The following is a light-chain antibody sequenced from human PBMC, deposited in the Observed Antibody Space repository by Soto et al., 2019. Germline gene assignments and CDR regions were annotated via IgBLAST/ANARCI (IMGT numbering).Light chain of an antibody. CDR2: GAS. J-gene: IGKJ1*01. V-gene: IGKV3-15*01. CDR1: QSVSSF. Sequence: EKVKTQSPATLSMSPGERATLSCRASQSVSSFLAWYQQKPGQAPRLLIYGASTRATGIPARFSGSGSGTEFTLTISSLQSEDFAVYYCQQYSNWPSWTFGQGTKVDIK. CDR3: QQYSNWPSWT.